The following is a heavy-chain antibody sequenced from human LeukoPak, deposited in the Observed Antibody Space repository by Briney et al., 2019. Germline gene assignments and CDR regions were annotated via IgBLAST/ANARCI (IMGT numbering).Heavy chain of an antibody. J-gene: IGHJ4*02. CDR2: TRNKANSYTT. Sequence: GGSPRLSCAASGFTFSDHYMDWVRQAPGKGLEWVGRTRNKANSYTTEYAASVKGRFTISRDDSKNSLYLQMNSLKTEDTAVYYCASAYDSSGYYFFWGQGTLVTVSS. CDR1: GFTFSDHY. CDR3: ASAYDSSGYYFF. D-gene: IGHD3-22*01. V-gene: IGHV3-72*01.